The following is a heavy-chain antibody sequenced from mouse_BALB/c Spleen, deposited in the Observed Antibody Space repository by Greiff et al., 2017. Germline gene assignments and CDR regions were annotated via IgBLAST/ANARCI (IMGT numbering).Heavy chain of an antibody. V-gene: IGHV2-6-7*01. D-gene: IGHD2-14*01. CDR1: GFSLTGYG. CDR3: ARDWVYRYDGGVAMDY. J-gene: IGHJ4*01. CDR2: IWGDGST. Sequence: VQLQQSGPGLVAPSQILSITCTVSGFSLTGYGVNWVRQPPGKGLEWLGMIWGDGSTDYNSALKSRLSISKDNSKSQVFLKMNSLQTDDTARYYCARDWVYRYDGGVAMDYWGQGTSVTVSS.